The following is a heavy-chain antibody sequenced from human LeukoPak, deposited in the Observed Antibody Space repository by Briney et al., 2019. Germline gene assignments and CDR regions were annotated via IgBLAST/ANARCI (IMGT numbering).Heavy chain of an antibody. CDR3: ARRAPIVVVPAAMGVDY. CDR2: IKQDGSEK. V-gene: IGHV3-7*01. J-gene: IGHJ4*02. CDR1: GFTFSSYW. Sequence: GGSLRLSCAASGFTFSSYWMSWVRQAPGKGLEWVAIIKQDGSEKYYVDSVKGRFTISRDNAKNSLYLQMNSLRAEDTAVYYCARRAPIVVVPAAMGVDYWGQGTLVTVSS. D-gene: IGHD2-2*01.